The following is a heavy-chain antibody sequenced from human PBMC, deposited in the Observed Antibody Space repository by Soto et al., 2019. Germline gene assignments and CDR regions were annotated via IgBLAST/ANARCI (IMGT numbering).Heavy chain of an antibody. D-gene: IGHD7-27*01. Sequence: VQLLESGGDLVQPGGSRRLPFVASGFIWNNYAMSWFRQAPGKGLEWVSTIGGTDGDSDGVPWYEDSVKGRFTISRDSSANTLFLHMDNLRAEDSALYYCVKRGRNWGAFDFWGQGTTVVVSS. CDR3: VKRGRNWGAFDF. J-gene: IGHJ3*01. CDR1: GFIWNNYA. CDR2: IGGTDGDSDGVP. V-gene: IGHV3-23*01.